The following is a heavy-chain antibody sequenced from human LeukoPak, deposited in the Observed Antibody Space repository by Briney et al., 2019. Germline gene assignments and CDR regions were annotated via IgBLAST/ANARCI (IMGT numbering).Heavy chain of an antibody. CDR2: IYYSGRT. D-gene: IGHD3-10*01. V-gene: IGHV4-59*01. CDR1: GGSLSSYS. Sequence: SETLSLTCTVSGGSLSSYSWSWIRQPPGKGLEWIGYIYYSGRTVYNPSLKSRVTISLDTSKNQFSLKLSSVTAADTAVYYCASDYGSGRYLFYFWGKETLLSVSS. J-gene: IGHJ4*02. CDR3: ASDYGSGRYLFYF.